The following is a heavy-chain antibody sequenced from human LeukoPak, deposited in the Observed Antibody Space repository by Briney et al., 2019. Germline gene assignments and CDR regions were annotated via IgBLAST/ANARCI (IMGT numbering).Heavy chain of an antibody. J-gene: IGHJ4*02. CDR1: GGSIIRDY. CDR2: MYYSGGT. Sequence: SETLSLTCFVSGGSIIRDYWSWIRQPPGKGLEWIGYMYYSGGTNYNPSLKSRVSISGDMSKNQFSLKVSSVTAADTAVYYCAKDFLPGYYDYYARFDYWGQGTLVTVSS. CDR3: AKDFLPGYYDYYARFDY. D-gene: IGHD3-16*01. V-gene: IGHV4-59*01.